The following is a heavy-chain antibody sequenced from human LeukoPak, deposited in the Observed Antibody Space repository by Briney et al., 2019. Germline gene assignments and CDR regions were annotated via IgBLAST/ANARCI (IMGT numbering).Heavy chain of an antibody. CDR1: GFIFSNHF. CDR2: IGPNGAST. D-gene: IGHD3-9*01. Sequence: GGSLRLSCSTSGFIFSNHFMHRVRQAPGKGLEYVSSIGPNGASTLYADSVKDRFTISRDNSRNALYVQLTSLRLEDTALYYCVKDLTGTWSFDYWGQGTLVTVSS. CDR3: VKDLTGTWSFDY. J-gene: IGHJ4*02. V-gene: IGHV3-64*05.